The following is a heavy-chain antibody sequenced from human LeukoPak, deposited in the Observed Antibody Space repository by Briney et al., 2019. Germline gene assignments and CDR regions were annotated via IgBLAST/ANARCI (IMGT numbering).Heavy chain of an antibody. CDR2: TDGSST. CDR1: GFIFGKSW. V-gene: IGHV3-74*01. Sequence: PGGSLKLSCAASGFIFGKSWMHWVRQAPGKGLVWVSRTDGSSTTYADSVKGRFSVSMDNAQNKLYLQMNSLRAEDTAVYYCARDRGTYGLLNYWGQGTLVSVSS. CDR3: ARDRGTYGLLNY. D-gene: IGHD3/OR15-3a*01. J-gene: IGHJ4*02.